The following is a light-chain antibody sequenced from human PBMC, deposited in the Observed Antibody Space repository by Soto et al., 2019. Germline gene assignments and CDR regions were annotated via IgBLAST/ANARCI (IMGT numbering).Light chain of an antibody. Sequence: QAVVTQPASVSGSPGQSITISCTGSNDDIGDYNYVSWYQQHPGKAPKLMIYDVTNRPSGVSDRFSGSKSGNTASLTISGLQAEDESDYYCSSYRSGATPYVIFGGGTQLTVL. CDR1: NDDIGDYNY. J-gene: IGLJ2*01. CDR3: SSYRSGATPYVI. CDR2: DVT. V-gene: IGLV2-14*03.